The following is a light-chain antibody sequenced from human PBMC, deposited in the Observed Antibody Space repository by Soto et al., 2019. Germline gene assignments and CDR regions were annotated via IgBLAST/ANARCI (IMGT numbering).Light chain of an antibody. V-gene: IGKV1D-12*01. Sequence: DVQMTQSPSAVSASVGDRVSITCRASQGISNWLAWYQQKPGRAPKLLIYAASSLQSGVPSRFSGSGSGTDFSLTIRSLQPEDFGTYYCQQPISFPITFGQGTRLEIK. CDR3: QQPISFPIT. CDR2: AAS. J-gene: IGKJ5*01. CDR1: QGISNW.